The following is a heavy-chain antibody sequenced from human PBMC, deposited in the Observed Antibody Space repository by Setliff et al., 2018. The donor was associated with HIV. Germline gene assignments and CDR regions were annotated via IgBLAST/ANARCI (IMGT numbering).Heavy chain of an antibody. CDR3: AREGKFRYYYYMDV. Sequence: GASVKVSCKASGYTFTSYAMHWVRQAPGQRLEWMGWINAGNGNTKYSQKFQGRVTITRDASASTAYTALSSLRSEDTAVYYCAREGKFRYYYYMDVWGKGTTVTVSS. CDR2: INAGNGNT. J-gene: IGHJ6*03. V-gene: IGHV1-3*01. D-gene: IGHD3-10*01. CDR1: GYTFTSYA.